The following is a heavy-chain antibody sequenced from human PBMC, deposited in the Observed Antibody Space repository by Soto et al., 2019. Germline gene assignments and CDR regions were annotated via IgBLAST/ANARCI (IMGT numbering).Heavy chain of an antibody. V-gene: IGHV3-23*01. D-gene: IGHD2-2*01. CDR2: ISGSGGST. J-gene: IGHJ4*02. CDR1: GFTFSSYA. Sequence: EVQLLESGGGLVQPGGSLRLSCAASGFTFSSYAMSWVRQAPGKGLEWVSGISGSGGSTYYADSVKGRFTISGDNSKNTLYLQMNSLRAEDTAVYYCAKDRGGCSSTSCPPRLFDYWGQGTLVTVSS. CDR3: AKDRGGCSSTSCPPRLFDY.